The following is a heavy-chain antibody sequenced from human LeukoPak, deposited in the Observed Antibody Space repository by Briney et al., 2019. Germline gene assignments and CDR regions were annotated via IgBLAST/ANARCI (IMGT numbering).Heavy chain of an antibody. Sequence: GGSLRLSCAASGFTFSSYSMNWVRQAPGKGLEWVSSISSSSSYIYYADSVKGRFTISRDNAKNSLYLQINSLRAEDTAVYYCARDSYDSSGYAGYFDYWGQGTLVTVSS. V-gene: IGHV3-21*01. CDR3: ARDSYDSSGYAGYFDY. D-gene: IGHD3-22*01. CDR1: GFTFSSYS. CDR2: ISSSSSYI. J-gene: IGHJ4*02.